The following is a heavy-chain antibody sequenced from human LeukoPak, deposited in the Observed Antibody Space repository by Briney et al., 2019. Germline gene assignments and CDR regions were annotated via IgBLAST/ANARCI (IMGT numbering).Heavy chain of an antibody. CDR3: ATGGRSGVAFES. V-gene: IGHV3-53*01. J-gene: IGHJ4*02. CDR2: IYSGGST. CDR1: GFIASSNY. Sequence: GGSLRLSCTASGFIASSNYMSWVRQARGKGLEWVSLIYSGGSTNYADSVMGRSTTSRDKSNNTLYLQMNSLRAEDTAVYYCATGGRSGVAFESWGQGTLVTVSS. D-gene: IGHD2-15*01.